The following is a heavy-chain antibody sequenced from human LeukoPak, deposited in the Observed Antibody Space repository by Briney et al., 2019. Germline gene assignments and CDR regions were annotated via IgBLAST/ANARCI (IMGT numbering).Heavy chain of an antibody. J-gene: IGHJ3*02. Sequence: SETLSLTCTVSGGSISSYYWRWLRQPPGKGLEWIGYIYYSGRTNYNPSLKSRVTISVDTSKNQFSLKLSSVTAADTAVYYCARGPPLGDVSFDIWGQGTMVTVSS. V-gene: IGHV4-59*01. CDR3: ARGPPLGDVSFDI. CDR1: GGSISSYY. D-gene: IGHD5/OR15-5a*01. CDR2: IYYSGRT.